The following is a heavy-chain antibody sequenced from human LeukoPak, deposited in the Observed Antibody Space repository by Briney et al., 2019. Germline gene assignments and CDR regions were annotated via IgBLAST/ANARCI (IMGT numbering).Heavy chain of an antibody. J-gene: IGHJ4*02. V-gene: IGHV4-38-2*02. CDR1: GYSISSGYY. CDR2: IYHSGST. Sequence: PSETLSLTCAVSGYSISSGYYWGWIRPPPGKGLEWIGSIYHSGSTYYNPSLKSRVTISVDTSKNQFSLKLSSVTAADTAVYYCARDSSSSGYSYDNPFDYWGQGTLVTVSS. CDR3: ARDSSSSGYSYDNPFDY. D-gene: IGHD5-18*01.